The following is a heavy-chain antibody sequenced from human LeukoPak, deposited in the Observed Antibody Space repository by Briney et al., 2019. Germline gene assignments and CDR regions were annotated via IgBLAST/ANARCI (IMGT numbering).Heavy chain of an antibody. CDR1: GGSISSYY. D-gene: IGHD2-2*02. J-gene: IGHJ1*01. V-gene: IGHV4-59*01. Sequence: SETLSLTCTASGGSISSYYWSWIRQPPGKGLEWIGYIYYSGSTNYNPSLKSRVTISVDTSKNQFSLKLSSVTAADTAVYYCARTYCSSTSCYKEYFQHWGQGTLVTVSS. CDR2: IYYSGST. CDR3: ARTYCSSTSCYKEYFQH.